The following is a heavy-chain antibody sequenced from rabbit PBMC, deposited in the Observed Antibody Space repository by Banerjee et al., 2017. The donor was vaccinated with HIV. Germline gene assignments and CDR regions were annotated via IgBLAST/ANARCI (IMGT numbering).Heavy chain of an antibody. J-gene: IGHJ4*01. CDR3: ARDYDYNGWNL. D-gene: IGHD4-1*01. V-gene: IGHV1S40*01. Sequence: QSVEESGGRLVNPDESLTLTCKASGFTFSRYYMFWVRQAPGKGLEWIGCINTGSDSAYYASWAKGRFTISKTSSTTVILQMTSLTAADTATYFCARDYDYNGWNLWGPGTLVTVS. CDR1: GFTFSRYY. CDR2: INTGSDSA.